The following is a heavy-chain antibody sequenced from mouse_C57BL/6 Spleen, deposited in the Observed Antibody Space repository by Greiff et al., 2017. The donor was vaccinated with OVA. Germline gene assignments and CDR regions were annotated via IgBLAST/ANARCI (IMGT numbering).Heavy chain of an antibody. J-gene: IGHJ3*01. CDR1: GYTFTDYE. V-gene: IGHV1-15*01. Sequence: VQLVESGAELVRPGASVTLSCKASGYTFTDYEMHWVKQTPVHGLEWIGAIDPETGGTAYNQKFKGKAILTADKSSSTAYMELRSLTSEDSAVYYCTRENGAWFAYWGQGTLVTVSA. CDR2: IDPETGGT. CDR3: TRENGAWFAY.